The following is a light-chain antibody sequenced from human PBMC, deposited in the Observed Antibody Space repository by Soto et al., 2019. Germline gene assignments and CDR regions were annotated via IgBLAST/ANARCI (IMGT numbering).Light chain of an antibody. V-gene: IGLV2-14*01. CDR3: SSYTTIKTVI. CDR1: SSDVGAYNY. Sequence: QSALAQPASVSGSPGQSITISCTGTSSDVGAYNYVSWYHQHHPGKAPELIIYDVTDRPSGGSTRFSGSKSGNTASLTISGLQAEDEGDYYCSSYTTIKTVIFGGGTKVTVL. CDR2: DVT. J-gene: IGLJ2*01.